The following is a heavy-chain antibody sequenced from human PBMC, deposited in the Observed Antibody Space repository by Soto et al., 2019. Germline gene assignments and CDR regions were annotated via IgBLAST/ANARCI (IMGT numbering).Heavy chain of an antibody. Sequence: GGSLRISCAASGFTICNAWMNWVRLAPGKGLEWVGRIKSKTDGGTTDYAPPVNGRFIISRYDSKYSLYLQMNSLKTEDTAVYYCTTFFLAGSYYNELYYYGTDVWGQGTTVTVSS. CDR3: TTFFLAGSYYNELYYYGTDV. CDR1: GFTICNAW. D-gene: IGHD3-10*01. CDR2: IKSKTDGGTT. J-gene: IGHJ6*02. V-gene: IGHV3-15*07.